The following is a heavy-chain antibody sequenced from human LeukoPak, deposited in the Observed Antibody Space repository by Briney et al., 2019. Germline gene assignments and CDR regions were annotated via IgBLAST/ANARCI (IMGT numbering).Heavy chain of an antibody. CDR1: GGSISSSSYY. Sequence: SETLSLTCTVSGGSISSSSYYWGWIRQPPGKGLEWIGSIYYSGSTYYNPSLKSRVTISVDTSKNQFSLKLSSVTAADTAVYYCARETNYYDSSGYWVYYYYYMDVWGKGTTVTVSS. V-gene: IGHV4-39*07. CDR2: IYYSGST. J-gene: IGHJ6*03. D-gene: IGHD3-22*01. CDR3: ARETNYYDSSGYWVYYYYYMDV.